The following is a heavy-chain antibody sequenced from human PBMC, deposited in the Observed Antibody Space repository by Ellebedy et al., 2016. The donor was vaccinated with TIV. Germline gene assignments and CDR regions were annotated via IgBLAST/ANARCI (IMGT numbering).Heavy chain of an antibody. V-gene: IGHV3-74*01. CDR2: INGAGSDT. Sequence: PGGSLRLSCAASGFAFRNYWMHWVGQAPGKGLVWVARINGAGSDTTYTDSVRGRFTISRDNAGNTVYLQMDSLRAEDTGVYYCARDVSYRMDLWGQGTTVTVSS. CDR1: GFAFRNYW. J-gene: IGHJ6*02. CDR3: ARDVSYRMDL.